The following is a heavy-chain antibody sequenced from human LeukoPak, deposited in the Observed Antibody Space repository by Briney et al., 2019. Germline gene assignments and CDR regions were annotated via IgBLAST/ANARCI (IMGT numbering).Heavy chain of an antibody. Sequence: SETLSLTCAVYGGSFSGYYWSWIRQPPGKGLEWIGEINHSGSTNYNPSLKSRVTISVDTSKNQFSLKLSSVTAADTAVYYCARALDYYDSSGYLHSSDYWGQGTLVTVSS. V-gene: IGHV4-34*01. CDR3: ARALDYYDSSGYLHSSDY. J-gene: IGHJ4*02. D-gene: IGHD3-22*01. CDR1: GGSFSGYY. CDR2: INHSGST.